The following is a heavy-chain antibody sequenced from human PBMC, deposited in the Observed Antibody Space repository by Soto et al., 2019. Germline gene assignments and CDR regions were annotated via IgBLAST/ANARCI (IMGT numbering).Heavy chain of an antibody. CDR1: GFTFRNYA. J-gene: IGHJ3*02. V-gene: IGHV3-23*01. CDR2: VSGSGGST. D-gene: IGHD5-18*01. CDR3: AKDFGYNYGYDAFDI. Sequence: PGGSLRLSCAASGFTFRNYAMNWVRQAPGKGLEWVSGVSGSGGSTYCVDSVKGRFTISRDNSKNTLYLQMNSLRAEDTAVYYCAKDFGYNYGYDAFDIWGQGTMVTVPS.